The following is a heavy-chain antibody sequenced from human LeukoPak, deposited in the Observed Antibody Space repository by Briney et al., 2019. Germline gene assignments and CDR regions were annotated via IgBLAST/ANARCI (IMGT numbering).Heavy chain of an antibody. D-gene: IGHD7-27*01. Sequence: SQTLSLTCTVSGGSISSGSYYWSWIRQPAGKGLEWIGRIYTSGSTNYNPSLKSRVTISVDTSKNQFSLKLSSVTAADTAVYYCARPLLGIISLGAFDIWGQGTMVTVSS. CDR3: ARPLLGIISLGAFDI. J-gene: IGHJ3*02. V-gene: IGHV4-61*02. CDR2: IYTSGST. CDR1: GGSISSGSYY.